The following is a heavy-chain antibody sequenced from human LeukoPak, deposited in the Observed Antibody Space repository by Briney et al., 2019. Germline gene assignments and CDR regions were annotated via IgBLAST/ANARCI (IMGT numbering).Heavy chain of an antibody. Sequence: GGSLRLSCAASGFTFSSYSMTWVRQAPGKGLEWVSSISSSSSYIYYADSVKGRFTISRDSAKNSLYLQMNSLRAEDTAVYYCARDPRTNAPFDYWGQGTLVTVSS. CDR1: GFTFSSYS. CDR3: ARDPRTNAPFDY. CDR2: ISSSSSYI. V-gene: IGHV3-21*01. J-gene: IGHJ4*02.